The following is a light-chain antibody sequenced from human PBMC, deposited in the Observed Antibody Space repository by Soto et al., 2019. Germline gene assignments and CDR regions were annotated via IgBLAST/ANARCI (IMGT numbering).Light chain of an antibody. CDR3: AAWDDSLSGYYV. Sequence: QPVLTQPPSASGTPGQRVTISCSGSSSNIGSNYVYWYQQLPGTAPKLLIYGNNQRPSGVPDRFSGSKSGTSASLAISGLRSEDEADYYCAAWDDSLSGYYVFGTGTKLTVL. CDR1: SSNIGSNY. J-gene: IGLJ1*01. V-gene: IGLV1-47*02. CDR2: GNN.